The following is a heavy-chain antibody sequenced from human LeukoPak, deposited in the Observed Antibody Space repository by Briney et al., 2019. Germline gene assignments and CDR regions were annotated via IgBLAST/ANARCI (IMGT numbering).Heavy chain of an antibody. V-gene: IGHV3-7*01. D-gene: IGHD3-10*01. Sequence: GGSLRLSCAASGLTFSSYWMSWVRQAPGKGLEWVANIKQHGSETYYVDSVKGRFTISRDNAKNSLYLQLNSLRAEDTAVYYCARVGTGSWYFDLWGRGTLVTFSS. CDR2: IKQHGSET. CDR1: GLTFSSYW. CDR3: ARVGTGSWYFDL. J-gene: IGHJ2*01.